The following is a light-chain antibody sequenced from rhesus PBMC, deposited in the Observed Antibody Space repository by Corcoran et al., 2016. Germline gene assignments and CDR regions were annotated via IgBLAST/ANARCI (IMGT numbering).Light chain of an antibody. CDR1: QGISSW. Sequence: DIQMTQSPSSLSASVGDKVTITCRAIQGISSWLAWYQQKPGKAPKLLTYAASRLQSGVPSRFSCIGSGTDYTLTLSSLQPEDFATYYCQQGYNTPFTFGPGTKLDIK. V-gene: IGKV1-18*01. CDR3: QQGYNTPFT. CDR2: AAS. J-gene: IGKJ3*01.